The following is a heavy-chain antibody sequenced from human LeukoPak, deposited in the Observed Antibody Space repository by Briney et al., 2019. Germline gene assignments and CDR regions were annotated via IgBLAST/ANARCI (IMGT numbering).Heavy chain of an antibody. J-gene: IGHJ4*02. D-gene: IGHD1-1*01. V-gene: IGHV3-23*01. Sequence: PGGSLRLSCAASGFTFSSYAMSWIRQAPGKGLDWVSAISGSGGSTYYADSVKGRFTISRDNSKNTLYLQMNSLRAEDTALYYCAKDRTLSTRGFDYWGQGTLVTVSS. CDR1: GFTFSSYA. CDR2: ISGSGGST. CDR3: AKDRTLSTRGFDY.